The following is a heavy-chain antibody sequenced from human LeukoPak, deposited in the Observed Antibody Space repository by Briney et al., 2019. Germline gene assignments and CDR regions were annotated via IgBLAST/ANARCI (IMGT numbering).Heavy chain of an antibody. V-gene: IGHV3-74*01. D-gene: IGHD5-12*01. Sequence: SGGSLRLSCAASGFTFSTYWMYWVRQAPGKGLVWVSRINTDGRNTGYADSVKGRFTISRDNAKNSLYPQMNSLRDEDTAVYYCARDLESGYVNYYGMDVWGQGTTVTVSS. J-gene: IGHJ6*02. CDR3: ARDLESGYVNYYGMDV. CDR2: INTDGRNT. CDR1: GFTFSTYW.